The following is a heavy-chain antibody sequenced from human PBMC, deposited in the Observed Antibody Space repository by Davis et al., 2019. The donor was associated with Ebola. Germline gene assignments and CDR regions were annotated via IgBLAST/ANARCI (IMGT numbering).Heavy chain of an antibody. CDR3: ARHDVITKFQNGMDV. D-gene: IGHD1-14*01. Sequence: MPSETLSLTCTVSGGSISGYFWRWIRQSPGKGLEWVGYIHYSGTTNYNPSLESRVTISVDTSKNQLSLKLSSVTAADTAVYYCARHDVITKFQNGMDVWGRGTTITVSS. CDR2: IHYSGTT. V-gene: IGHV4-59*08. J-gene: IGHJ6*02. CDR1: GGSISGYF.